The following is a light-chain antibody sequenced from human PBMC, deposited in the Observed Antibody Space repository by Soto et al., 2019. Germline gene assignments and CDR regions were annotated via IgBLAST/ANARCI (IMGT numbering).Light chain of an antibody. J-gene: IGKJ1*01. CDR2: GAS. V-gene: IGKV3D-15*01. CDR3: QQYNNSPWT. Sequence: EIVMTQGPATLSVSPGGRATLSCRASQSISDTLAWYQQKPGQAPRLLIYGASTRAPGFPARFSGSGSGTDFTLTISSLQSEDFAVYYCQQYNNSPWTFGQGTKVDIK. CDR1: QSISDT.